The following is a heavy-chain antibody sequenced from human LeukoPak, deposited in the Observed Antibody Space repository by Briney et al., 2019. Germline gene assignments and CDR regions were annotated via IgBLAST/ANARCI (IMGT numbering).Heavy chain of an antibody. CDR3: AKGPYDSNGYYYGHFDY. CDR1: GFTFSGYA. CDR2: ISESGGST. V-gene: IGHV3-23*01. Sequence: GGSLRLSCAASGFTFSGYAMSWVRQAPGKGLEWVSAISESGGSTYYADSVKGRFTISRDNSKNTLYLQMNSLRAEDTAVYYCAKGPYDSNGYYYGHFDYWGQGTLVTVSS. J-gene: IGHJ4*02. D-gene: IGHD3-22*01.